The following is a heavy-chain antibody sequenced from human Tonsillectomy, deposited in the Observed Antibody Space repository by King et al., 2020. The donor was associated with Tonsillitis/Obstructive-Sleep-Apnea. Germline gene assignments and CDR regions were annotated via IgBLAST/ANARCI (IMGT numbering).Heavy chain of an antibody. CDR3: ARGPHDTAHYVLWSGPSDLDY. CDR1: GYAFTTYY. D-gene: IGHD3-3*01. V-gene: IGHV1-46*01. J-gene: IGHJ4*02. Sequence: AQLVQSGAEVKKPGASVKVSCKASGYAFTTYYMHWVRQAPGQGLEWMGIIDPSGDSISYAQKFQGRVTMTRDTSTRTVFMELSSLRSEDTAVYFCARGPHDTAHYVLWSGPSDLDYWGQGTLVTVSS. CDR2: IDPSGDSI.